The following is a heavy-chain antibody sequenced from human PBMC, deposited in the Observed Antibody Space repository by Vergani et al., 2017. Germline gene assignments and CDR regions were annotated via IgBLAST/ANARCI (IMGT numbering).Heavy chain of an antibody. V-gene: IGHV4-39*01. CDR3: ASLRVGATDFDY. CDR1: GGSISSSSYY. J-gene: IGHJ4*02. Sequence: QLQLQESGPGLVKPSETLSLTCTVSGGSISSSSYYWGWIRQPPGKGLEWIGSIYYSGSTYYTPSLKSRVTISVDTSKNQFSLKLSSVTAADTAVYYCASLRVGATDFDYWGQGTLVTVSS. CDR2: IYYSGST. D-gene: IGHD1-26*01.